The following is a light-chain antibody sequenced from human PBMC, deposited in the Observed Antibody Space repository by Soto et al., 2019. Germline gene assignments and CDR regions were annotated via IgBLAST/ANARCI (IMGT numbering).Light chain of an antibody. V-gene: IGLV1-44*01. CDR3: AAWDDSLNGWV. CDR1: SSNIGSNT. CDR2: SND. J-gene: IGLJ3*02. Sequence: QSVLTQPPSASETPGQRVTISCSGGSSNIGSNTVNWYQQLPGTAPKLLIYSNDQRPSGVPDRVSGSKSGTSASLAISGLQSEDEADYYCAAWDDSLNGWVFGGGTKLTVL.